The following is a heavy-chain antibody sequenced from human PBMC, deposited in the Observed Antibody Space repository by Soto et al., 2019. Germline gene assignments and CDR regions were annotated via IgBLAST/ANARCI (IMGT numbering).Heavy chain of an antibody. CDR3: ARAPKRHCSSTSCYGNWFDP. CDR2: IYYSGST. Sequence: SETLSLTCTVSGGSISSYYWSWIQQPPGKGLEWIGYIYYSGSTNYNPSLKSRVTISVDTSKNQFSLKLSSVTAADTAVYYCARAPKRHCSSTSCYGNWFDPWGQGTPVTVSS. V-gene: IGHV4-59*01. D-gene: IGHD2-2*01. CDR1: GGSISSYY. J-gene: IGHJ5*02.